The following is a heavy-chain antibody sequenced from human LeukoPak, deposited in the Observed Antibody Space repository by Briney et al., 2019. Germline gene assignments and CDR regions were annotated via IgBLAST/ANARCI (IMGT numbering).Heavy chain of an antibody. J-gene: IGHJ4*02. CDR3: ARFAVHRRLLVTGQFGLDY. D-gene: IGHD3-9*01. Sequence: ASVKVSCKASGYTFTGYYIHWMRQAPGQGLEWMGWINTNSGGTNDAQKFQGRVTMTTDTSISTAYMELSSLRSEDTAVYYCARFAVHRRLLVTGQFGLDYWGQGTLVTVSS. CDR1: GYTFTGYY. V-gene: IGHV1-2*02. CDR2: INTNSGGT.